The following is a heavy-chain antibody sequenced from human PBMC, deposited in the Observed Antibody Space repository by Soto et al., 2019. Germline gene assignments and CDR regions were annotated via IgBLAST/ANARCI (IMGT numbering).Heavy chain of an antibody. Sequence: EASVKVSCKASGYTFTSYDINWVRQATGQGLEWTGWMNPNSGNTGYAQKFQGGVTMTRNTSISTAYMELSRLRSDDTAVYYCARGYCSGGSCHDDAFDIWGQGTMVTVSS. V-gene: IGHV1-8*01. CDR3: ARGYCSGGSCHDDAFDI. CDR1: GYTFTSYD. CDR2: MNPNSGNT. D-gene: IGHD2-15*01. J-gene: IGHJ3*02.